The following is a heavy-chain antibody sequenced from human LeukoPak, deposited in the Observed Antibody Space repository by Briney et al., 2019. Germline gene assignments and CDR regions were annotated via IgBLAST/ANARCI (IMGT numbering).Heavy chain of an antibody. CDR1: GGTFSSYA. CDR3: ARGVGGSGSPYYYYGMDV. D-gene: IGHD3-10*01. CDR2: IIPILGIA. V-gene: IGHV1-69*04. J-gene: IGHJ6*02. Sequence: SVKVSCKASGGTFSSYAISWVRQAPGQGLEWMGRIIPILGIANYAQKFQGRVTITADKSTSTAYMELSSLRSEDTAVYYCARGVGGSGSPYYYYGMDVWGQGTTVTVSS.